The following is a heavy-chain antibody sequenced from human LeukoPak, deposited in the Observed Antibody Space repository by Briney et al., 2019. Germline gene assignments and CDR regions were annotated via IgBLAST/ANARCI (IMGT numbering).Heavy chain of an antibody. CDR3: ARDLGTVTTSYYYYMDV. D-gene: IGHD4-17*01. Sequence: ASVKVSCKASGYTFTGYYMHWVRQAPGQGLEWMGWINPNSGGTNYAQKFQGRVTITADKSTSTAYMELSSLRSEDTAVYYCARDLGTVTTSYYYYMDVWGKGTTVTISS. CDR2: INPNSGGT. J-gene: IGHJ6*03. CDR1: GYTFTGYY. V-gene: IGHV1-2*02.